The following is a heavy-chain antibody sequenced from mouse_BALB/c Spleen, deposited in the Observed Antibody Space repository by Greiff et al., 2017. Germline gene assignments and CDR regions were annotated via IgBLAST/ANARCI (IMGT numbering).Heavy chain of an antibody. J-gene: IGHJ4*01. CDR3: AFYYGNRYYYAMDY. Sequence: EVKLLESGAELVKPGASVKLSCTASGFNIKDTYMHWVKQRPEQGLEWIGRIDPANGNTKYDPKFQGKATITADTSSNTAYLQLSSLTSEDTAVYYCAFYYGNRYYYAMDYWGQGTSVTVSS. CDR1: GFNIKDTY. CDR2: IDPANGNT. D-gene: IGHD2-1*01. V-gene: IGHV14-3*02.